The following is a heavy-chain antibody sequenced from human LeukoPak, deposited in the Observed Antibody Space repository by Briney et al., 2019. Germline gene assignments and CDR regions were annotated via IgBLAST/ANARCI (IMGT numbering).Heavy chain of an antibody. D-gene: IGHD2-2*01. V-gene: IGHV3-23*01. CDR2: FSGSGDST. J-gene: IGHJ4*02. CDR1: GFTFNSYA. Sequence: GGSLRLSCAASGFTFNSYAMSWVRQAPGKGLEWVSLFSGSGDSTYYTDSVKGRFTISRDNSKNTLYLQMNSLRAEDTAVYYCARDRRVGCSFTTWYLFDYWGQGTLVTVSS. CDR3: ARDRRVGCSFTTWYLFDY.